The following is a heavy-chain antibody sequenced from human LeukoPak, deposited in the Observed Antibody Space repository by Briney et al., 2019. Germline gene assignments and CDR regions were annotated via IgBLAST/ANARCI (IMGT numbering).Heavy chain of an antibody. CDR1: GFTFSSYA. J-gene: IGHJ4*02. CDR2: ISSNGGST. D-gene: IGHD3-9*01. V-gene: IGHV3-64*01. Sequence: PGGSLRLSCAASGFTFSSYAMHCVRQAPGTGLEYVSAISSNGGSTYYANSVKGRFTISRDNSKNTLYLQMGSMRAEDMAVYYCAREPNYDILTGSTPFDYWGQGTLVTVSS. CDR3: AREPNYDILTGSTPFDY.